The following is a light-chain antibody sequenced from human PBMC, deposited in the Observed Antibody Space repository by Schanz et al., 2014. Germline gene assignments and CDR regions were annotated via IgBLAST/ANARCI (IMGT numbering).Light chain of an antibody. CDR2: GAS. J-gene: IGKJ1*01. V-gene: IGKV3-20*01. CDR3: QHYITSPWT. CDR1: QSLSTY. Sequence: EIVLTQSPGSLSLSPGERATLSCRASQSLSTYLAWYQQKPGQAPSLLIYGASSRATGIPDRFTGSGSGTDFTLTISGLQPEDFAVYFCQHYITSPWTFGQGTKVEIK.